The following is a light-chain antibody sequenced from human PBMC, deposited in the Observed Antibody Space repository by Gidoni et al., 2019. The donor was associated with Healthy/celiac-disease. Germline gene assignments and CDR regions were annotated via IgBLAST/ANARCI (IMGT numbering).Light chain of an antibody. J-gene: IGKJ1*01. CDR2: AAS. Sequence: DIQMTQSPSSLSASVGDRVTITCRASQSISSYLHWYQQKPGKAPKLLLYAASSLQSGVPSRFSGSGSGKDLTITISSLQPEDFATYYCQKSYSTPRTFXQXTKVEIK. CDR3: QKSYSTPRT. CDR1: QSISSY. V-gene: IGKV1-39*01.